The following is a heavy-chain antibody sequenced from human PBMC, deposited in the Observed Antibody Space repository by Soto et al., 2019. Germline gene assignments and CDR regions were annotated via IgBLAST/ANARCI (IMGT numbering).Heavy chain of an antibody. CDR3: ARDRRAARHLSGSFDI. CDR1: GFTFSSYA. J-gene: IGHJ3*02. CDR2: ISSNGGST. D-gene: IGHD6-6*01. V-gene: IGHV3-64*01. Sequence: EVQLVESGGGLVQPGGSLRLSCAASGFTFSSYAMHWVRQAPGKGLEYVSAISSNGGSTYYANSVKGRFTISRDNSKNTLYLQMGSLRAEDMAVYYCARDRRAARHLSGSFDIWGQGTMVTVSS.